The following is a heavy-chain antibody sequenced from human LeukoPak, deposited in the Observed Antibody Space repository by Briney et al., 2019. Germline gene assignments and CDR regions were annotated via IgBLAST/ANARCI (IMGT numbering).Heavy chain of an antibody. CDR2: ISGSGGST. Sequence: GGSLRLSCAASGFTFSSYAMSWVRQAPGKGLEWVSAISGSGGSTYYADSVKGRFPISRDNSKNTLYLQMNSLRAEDTAVYYCAKATYCSSTSCYRRRLYYFDYWGQGTLVTVSS. D-gene: IGHD2-2*01. J-gene: IGHJ4*02. CDR3: AKATYCSSTSCYRRRLYYFDY. V-gene: IGHV3-23*01. CDR1: GFTFSSYA.